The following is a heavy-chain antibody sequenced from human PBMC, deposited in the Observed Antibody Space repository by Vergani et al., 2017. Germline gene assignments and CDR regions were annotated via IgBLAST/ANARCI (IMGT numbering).Heavy chain of an antibody. CDR3: ARDEGYYFYYMDV. CDR1: GFTLSSYW. J-gene: IGHJ6*03. V-gene: IGHV3-7*01. CDR2: IKQDGSEK. Sequence: EVQLVESGGGLVQPGGSLRLSCAASGFTLSSYWMSWVRQAQGKGLEWVANIKQDGSEKYYVDSVKGRFTISRDNAKNSLYLQMNSLRAEDTAVYYCARDEGYYFYYMDVWGKGTTVTVSS.